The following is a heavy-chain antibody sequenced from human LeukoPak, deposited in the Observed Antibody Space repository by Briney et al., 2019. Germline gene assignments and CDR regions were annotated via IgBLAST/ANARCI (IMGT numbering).Heavy chain of an antibody. J-gene: IGHJ5*02. D-gene: IGHD3-10*01. CDR1: GYTFTSYG. CDR3: ARSVAAYGSGSYYIDTQGARFDP. V-gene: IGHV1-18*01. Sequence: GASVKVSCKASGYTFTSYGISWVRQAPGQGLEWMGWISAYNGNTTYAQKLQGRVTMTTDTSTSTAYMELRSLRSDDTAVYYCARSVAAYGSGSYYIDTQGARFDPWGQGTLVTVSS. CDR2: ISAYNGNT.